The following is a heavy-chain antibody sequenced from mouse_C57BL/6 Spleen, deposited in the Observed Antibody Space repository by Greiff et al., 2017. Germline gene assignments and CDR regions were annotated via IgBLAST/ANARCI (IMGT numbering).Heavy chain of an antibody. J-gene: IGHJ4*01. CDR1: GYTFTEYT. V-gene: IGHV1-62-2*01. D-gene: IGHD1-1*01. Sequence: VQLQQSGAELVKPGASVKLSCKASGYTFTEYTIHWVKQRPGQGLEWIGWFYPGSGSIKYNEKFKVKATLTADKSSSTVYIELSRLTSEDSAVYFCARHENYYGSSYDYAMDYWGQGTSVTVSS. CDR3: ARHENYYGSSYDYAMDY. CDR2: FYPGSGSI.